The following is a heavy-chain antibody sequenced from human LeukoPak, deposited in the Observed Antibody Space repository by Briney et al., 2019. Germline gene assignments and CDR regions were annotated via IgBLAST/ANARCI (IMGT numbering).Heavy chain of an antibody. Sequence: GESLKISCKGSGSSFTSYWIGWVRQMPGKGLEWMGIIYPGDSDTRYSPSFQGQVTISADKSISTAYLQWSSLKASDTAMYYCARSEYDILTGYSRNWFDPWGQGTLVTVSS. J-gene: IGHJ5*02. V-gene: IGHV5-51*01. CDR2: IYPGDSDT. CDR3: ARSEYDILTGYSRNWFDP. D-gene: IGHD3-9*01. CDR1: GSSFTSYW.